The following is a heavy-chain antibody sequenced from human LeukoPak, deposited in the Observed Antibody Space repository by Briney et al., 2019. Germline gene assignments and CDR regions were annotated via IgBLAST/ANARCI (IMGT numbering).Heavy chain of an antibody. Sequence: SQTLSLICAISGDSVSSNSAAWNWIRQSPSRGLEWLGRTYYRSKWYNDYAVSVKSRITINPDTSKNQFSLQLNSVTPEDTAVYYCARGRRAAAGTSYYYYYYMDVWGKGTTVTVSS. D-gene: IGHD6-13*01. CDR2: TYYRSKWYN. CDR1: GDSVSSNSAA. CDR3: ARGRRAAAGTSYYYYYYMDV. V-gene: IGHV6-1*01. J-gene: IGHJ6*03.